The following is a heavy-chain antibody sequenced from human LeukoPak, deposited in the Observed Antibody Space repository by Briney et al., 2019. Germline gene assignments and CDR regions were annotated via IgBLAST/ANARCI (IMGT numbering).Heavy chain of an antibody. CDR2: ISPDGSTE. CDR1: GFSLSNFQ. V-gene: IGHV3-30-3*01. D-gene: IGHD3-10*01. CDR3: MRDYMGWFDP. Sequence: PGRSLRLSCVASGFSLSNFQMYWVRQAPGKGLEWVSIISPDGSTEFYADSVKGRFTISRDTASNTMHLEMNNLRIEDTAVYYCMRDYMGWFDPWGQGSLVTVSS. J-gene: IGHJ5*02.